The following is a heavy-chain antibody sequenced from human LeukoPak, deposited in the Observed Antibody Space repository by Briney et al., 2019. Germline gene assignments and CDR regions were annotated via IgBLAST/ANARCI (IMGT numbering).Heavy chain of an antibody. CDR3: ARDPFYYGSGSYQNYYFDY. CDR1: GYSISSGYY. Sequence: SETLSLTCAVSGYSISSGYYWGWIRQPPGKGLEWIGSIYHSGSTYYNPSLKSRVTISVDTSKNQFSLNLSSVTAADTAVYYCARDPFYYGSGSYQNYYFDYWGQGTLVTVSS. CDR2: IYHSGST. D-gene: IGHD3-10*01. V-gene: IGHV4-38-2*02. J-gene: IGHJ4*02.